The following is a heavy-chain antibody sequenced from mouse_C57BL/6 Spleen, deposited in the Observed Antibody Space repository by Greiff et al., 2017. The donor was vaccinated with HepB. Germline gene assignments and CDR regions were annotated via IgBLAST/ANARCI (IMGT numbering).Heavy chain of an antibody. CDR2: IDPSDSYT. Sequence: QVQLQQPGAELVKPGASVKLSCKASGYTFTSYWMQWVKQRPGQGLEWIGEIDPSDSYTNYNQKFKGKATLTVDTSSSTAYMQLSSLTSEDSAVYYCERQRGNWDYWGQGTTLTVSS. V-gene: IGHV1-50*01. CDR1: GYTFTSYW. D-gene: IGHD2-1*01. J-gene: IGHJ2*01. CDR3: ERQRGNWDY.